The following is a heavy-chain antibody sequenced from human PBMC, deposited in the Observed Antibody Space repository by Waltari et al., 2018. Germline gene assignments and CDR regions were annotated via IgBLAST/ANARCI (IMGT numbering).Heavy chain of an antibody. CDR3: ATDLVDYYGSGSYYRGSDY. CDR1: GYTFTSYY. CDR2: FDPEDGET. D-gene: IGHD3-10*01. V-gene: IGHV1-24*01. J-gene: IGHJ4*02. Sequence: QVQLVQSGAEVKKPGASVKVSCKASGYTFTSYYMHWVRQAPGKGLEWMGGFDPEDGETIYAQKFQGRVTMTEDTSTDTAYMELSSLRSEDTAVYYCATDLVDYYGSGSYYRGSDYWGQGTLVTVSS.